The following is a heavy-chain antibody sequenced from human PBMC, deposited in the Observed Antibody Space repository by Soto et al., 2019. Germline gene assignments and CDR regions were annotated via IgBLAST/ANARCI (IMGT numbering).Heavy chain of an antibody. D-gene: IGHD3-10*01. CDR2: IYWDDDK. J-gene: IGHJ4*02. V-gene: IGHV2-5*02. Sequence: SGPTLVNPTQTLTLTCTFSGFSLSTREVGVGWIRQPPGKALEWLALIYWDDDKRYRPSLKSRLTIAKDTSKNLVILIMTNMDPEDTATYYCAHRAYYYGSGSFYNHWGQGILVTVSS. CDR3: AHRAYYYGSGSFYNH. CDR1: GFSLSTREVG.